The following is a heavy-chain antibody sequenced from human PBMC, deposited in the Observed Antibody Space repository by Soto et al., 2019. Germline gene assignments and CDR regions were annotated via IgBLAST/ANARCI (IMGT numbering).Heavy chain of an antibody. CDR2: IYYSGST. Sequence: TRSLTCTVSGGSISSGGYYWSWIRQHPGKGLEWIGYIYYSGSTYYNPSLKSRVTISVDTSKNQFSLKLSSVTAADTAVYYCATYDSSDYYSGSPIGWFDPWGQGTLVTVSS. CDR1: GGSISSGGYY. V-gene: IGHV4-31*03. CDR3: ATYDSSDYYSGSPIGWFDP. D-gene: IGHD3-22*01. J-gene: IGHJ5*02.